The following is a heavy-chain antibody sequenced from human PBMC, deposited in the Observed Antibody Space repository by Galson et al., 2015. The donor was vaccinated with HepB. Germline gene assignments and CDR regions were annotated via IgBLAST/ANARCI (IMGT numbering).Heavy chain of an antibody. J-gene: IGHJ4*01. CDR1: GYTFRNYG. CDR2: ISGGGGNT. CDR3: AKPTYYRDGSGYSSGDH. D-gene: IGHD3-22*01. Sequence: SLRLSCAASGYTFRNYGMSWVRQAPGKGLEWVSSISGGGGNTFYADSVKGRFTISRDNSKNTVYLQMNGLRAEDTAIYYCAKPTYYRDGSGYSSGDHWGQGTTVTVSS. V-gene: IGHV3-23*01.